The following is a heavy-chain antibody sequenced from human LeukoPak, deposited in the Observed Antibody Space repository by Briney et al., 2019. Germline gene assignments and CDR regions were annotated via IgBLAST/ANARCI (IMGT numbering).Heavy chain of an antibody. CDR3: ARGLHDYVWGSYRYPYYYYYMDV. V-gene: IGHV4-34*01. D-gene: IGHD3-16*02. CDR1: GGSFSGYY. CDR2: INHGGST. Sequence: PSETLSLTCAVYGGSFSGYYWSWIRQPPGKGLEWIGEINHGGSTNYNPSLKSRVTISVDTSKNQFSLKLSSVTVADTAVYYCARGLHDYVWGSYRYPYYYYYMDVWGKGTTVTVSS. J-gene: IGHJ6*03.